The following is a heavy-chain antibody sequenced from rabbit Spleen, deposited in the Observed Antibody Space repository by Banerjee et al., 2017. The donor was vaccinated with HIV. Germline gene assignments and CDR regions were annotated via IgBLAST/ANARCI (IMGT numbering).Heavy chain of an antibody. CDR3: ARAIVPWLGLTRLDL. J-gene: IGHJ3*01. D-gene: IGHD4-1*01. CDR2: IYSAKGST. CDR1: GFSFSYSYW. Sequence: QEQLVESGGDLVKPEGSLTLTCTASGFSFSYSYWICWVRQAPGKGLEWIGIIYSAKGSTDYASWVNGRFTISSDNAQSTVDLKMTSLTAADTATYFCARAIVPWLGLTRLDLWGQGTLVTVS. V-gene: IGHV1S45*01.